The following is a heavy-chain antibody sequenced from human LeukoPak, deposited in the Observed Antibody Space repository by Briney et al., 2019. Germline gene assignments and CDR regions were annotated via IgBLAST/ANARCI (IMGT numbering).Heavy chain of an antibody. J-gene: IGHJ1*01. CDR3: ARGLRDSSGREYFQH. Sequence: ASVSVSRTASGYTFTSYDISWVRQATGQGLEWVGWINHNSGNTCYAQSFQGRVTMTRNTSRSTAYMELSSLRSEDTAVYYCARGLRDSSGREYFQHWGQGTLVTVSS. CDR1: GYTFTSYD. CDR2: INHNSGNT. D-gene: IGHD6-19*01. V-gene: IGHV1-8*01.